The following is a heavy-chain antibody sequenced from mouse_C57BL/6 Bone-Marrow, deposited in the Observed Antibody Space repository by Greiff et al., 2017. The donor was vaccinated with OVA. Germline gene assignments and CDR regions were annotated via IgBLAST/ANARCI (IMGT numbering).Heavy chain of an antibody. CDR2: IYPSDSET. CDR1: GYTFTSYW. CDR3: ARRVTTVVYWYFDV. J-gene: IGHJ1*03. D-gene: IGHD1-1*01. Sequence: VKLQQPGAELVRPGSSVKLSCKASGYTFTSYWMDWVKQRPGQGLEWIGNIYPSDSETHYNQKFKDKATLTVDKSSSTAYMQLSSLTSEDSAVYYCARRVTTVVYWYFDVWGTGTTVTVSS. V-gene: IGHV1-61*01.